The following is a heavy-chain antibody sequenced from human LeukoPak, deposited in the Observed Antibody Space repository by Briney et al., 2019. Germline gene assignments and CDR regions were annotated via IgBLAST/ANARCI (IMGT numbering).Heavy chain of an antibody. CDR1: GFTFRSYE. D-gene: IGHD3-3*01. V-gene: IGHV3-48*03. J-gene: IGHJ4*02. CDR3: ARSARLMKGVVEVTALDD. Sequence: PGGSLTLSCEDSGFTFRSYEMSWVRQAPGKGLEWIAYLSSSGSAFSYADSVKGRFTIARDNAKNSVYLEMNSLRADDTAVYYCARSARLMKGVVEVTALDDWGQGTLVTASS. CDR2: LSSSGSAF.